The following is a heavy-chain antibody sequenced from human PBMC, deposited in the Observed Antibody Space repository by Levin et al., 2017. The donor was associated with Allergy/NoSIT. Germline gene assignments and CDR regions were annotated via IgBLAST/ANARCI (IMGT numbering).Heavy chain of an antibody. V-gene: IGHV1-2*02. J-gene: IGHJ4*02. CDR1: GYTFTGYY. CDR2: INPNSGGT. D-gene: IGHD4-17*01. CDR3: ARDQDYGDYGVGRD. Sequence: ASVKVSCKASGYTFTGYYMHWVRQAPGQGLEWMGWINPNSGGTNYAQKFQGRVTMTRDTSISTAYMELSRLRSDDTAVYYCARDQDYGDYGVGRDWGQGTLVTVSS.